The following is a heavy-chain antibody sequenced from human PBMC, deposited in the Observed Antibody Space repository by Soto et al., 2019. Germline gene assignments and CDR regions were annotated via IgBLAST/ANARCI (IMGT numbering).Heavy chain of an antibody. V-gene: IGHV4-31*03. J-gene: IGHJ6*02. CDR1: GYSMTSGGYY. CDR3: ATLLGSHQHYYFGIDV. Sequence: QMQLQESGPELVKPSQTLSLICTVSGYSMTSGGYYWSWIRHLPGKGLEWIGYIYYSGGTQFNPSLKSRVYMSVDTSKNQFSLRLSSVTAADTAVYYCATLLGSHQHYYFGIDVWGQGTTVTVSS. CDR2: IYYSGGT. D-gene: IGHD2-2*01.